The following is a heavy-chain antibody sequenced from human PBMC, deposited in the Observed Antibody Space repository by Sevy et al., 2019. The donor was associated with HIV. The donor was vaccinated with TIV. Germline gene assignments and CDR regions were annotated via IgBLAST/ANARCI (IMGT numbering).Heavy chain of an antibody. Sequence: GWSLRLSCAASGFTFSKYAMYWVRQAPGKGLEWVAVTPYDGRDKYYADSAKGRFTISRDNSKNTLYLQMNSLRPEDTAVYYCARVLTMPRGIIYKPDAFDIWGQGTMVTVSS. CDR2: TPYDGRDK. D-gene: IGHD3-10*01. J-gene: IGHJ3*02. CDR1: GFTFSKYA. CDR3: ARVLTMPRGIIYKPDAFDI. V-gene: IGHV3-30*04.